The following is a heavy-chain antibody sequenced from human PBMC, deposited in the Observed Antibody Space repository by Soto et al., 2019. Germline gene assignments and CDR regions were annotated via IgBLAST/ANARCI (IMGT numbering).Heavy chain of an antibody. Sequence: PSETLSLTCAVYGGSFSGYYWSWIRQPPGKGLEWIGEINHSGSTNYNPSLKSRVTISVDTSKNQFSLKLSSVTAADTAVYYCARGRYYYGSGSYFGVWFDPWGQGTLVTVSS. CDR2: INHSGST. V-gene: IGHV4-34*01. D-gene: IGHD3-10*01. CDR1: GGSFSGYY. J-gene: IGHJ5*02. CDR3: ARGRYYYGSGSYFGVWFDP.